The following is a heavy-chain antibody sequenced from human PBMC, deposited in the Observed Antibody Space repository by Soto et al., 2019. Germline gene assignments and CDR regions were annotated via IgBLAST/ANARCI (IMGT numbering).Heavy chain of an antibody. V-gene: IGHV3-23*01. CDR2: MGGSGRST. J-gene: IGHJ4*02. CDR3: AKKYHYGSGSYLYYFDY. D-gene: IGHD3-10*01. CDR1: GFTFSSYA. Sequence: SLRLSCVASGFTFSSYAMTWVRQAPGKGLEWVSSMGGSGRSTYYTDSVKGRFTISRDNSKSTLYLQMTSLRAEDTAVYYCAKKYHYGSGSYLYYFDYWGQGTLVTVSS.